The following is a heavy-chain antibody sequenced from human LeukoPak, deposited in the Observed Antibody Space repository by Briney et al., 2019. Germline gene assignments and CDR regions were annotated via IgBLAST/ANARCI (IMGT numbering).Heavy chain of an antibody. J-gene: IGHJ2*01. CDR1: GGSISSYY. CDR2: IYTSGST. V-gene: IGHV4-4*07. D-gene: IGHD3-16*01. Sequence: SETLSLTCTVPGGSISSYYWSWIRQPAGKGLEWIGRIYTSGSTNYNPSLKSRVTMSVDTSKNQFSLKLSSVTAADTAVYYCARGRYARKILGYFDLWGRGTLVTVSS. CDR3: ARGRYARKILGYFDL.